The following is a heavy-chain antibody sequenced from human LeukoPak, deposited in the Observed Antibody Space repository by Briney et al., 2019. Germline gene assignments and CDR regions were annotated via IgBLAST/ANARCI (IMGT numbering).Heavy chain of an antibody. CDR2: INEDGTLK. CDR3: TTNLQNRGVYSHFDY. CDR1: GFTFRTYW. J-gene: IGHJ4*02. Sequence: GGPLRLSCAASGFTFRTYWMSWVRQAPGKGLEWVANINEDGTLKFYVESVRGRFVISRDNVESSLSLEMNSLRTEDTAIYYCTTNLQNRGVYSHFDYWGQGTLITVSS. D-gene: IGHD2-15*01. V-gene: IGHV3-7*03.